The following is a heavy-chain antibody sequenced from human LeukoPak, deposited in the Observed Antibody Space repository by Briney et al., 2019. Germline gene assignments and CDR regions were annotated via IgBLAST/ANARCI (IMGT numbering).Heavy chain of an antibody. CDR1: GGSISSYY. J-gene: IGHJ5*02. V-gene: IGHV4-4*07. CDR2: IYTSGST. CDR3: ARMYHSSPSNWFDP. Sequence: SETLSLTCTVSGGSISSYYWSWIRQPAGKGLEWIGRIYTSGSTYYNPSLKSRVTISVDRSKNQFSLKLSSVTAADTAVYYCARMYHSSPSNWFDPWGQGTLVTVSS. D-gene: IGHD3-22*01.